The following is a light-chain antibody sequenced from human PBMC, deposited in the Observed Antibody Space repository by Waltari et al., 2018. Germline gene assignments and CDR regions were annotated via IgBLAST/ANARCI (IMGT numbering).Light chain of an antibody. J-gene: IGKJ1*01. CDR2: GAS. V-gene: IGKV3-20*01. CDR1: QSVRSNY. Sequence: EIVLTQSPDTLSLSPGEGDTLSCRASQSVRSNYLAWYQQKPGQAPRLLIYGASNRATGIPDRVSGSGSGTDFSLTINRLEPEDFAVYYCQQYSTSPWTFGQGTKVEIK. CDR3: QQYSTSPWT.